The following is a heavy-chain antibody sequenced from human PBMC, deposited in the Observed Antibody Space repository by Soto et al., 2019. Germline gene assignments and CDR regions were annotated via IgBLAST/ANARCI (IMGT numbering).Heavy chain of an antibody. CDR1: GYTFTGYY. CDR2: INPNSGGT. CDR3: ARGGAPANIAAAADDAFDI. J-gene: IGHJ3*02. V-gene: IGHV1-2*04. D-gene: IGHD6-13*01. Sequence: ASVKVSCKASGYTFTGYYMHWVRQAPGQGLEWMGWINPNSGGTNYAQKFQGWVTMTRDTSISTAYMELSRPRSDDTAVYYCARGGAPANIAAAADDAFDIWGQGTMVTVSS.